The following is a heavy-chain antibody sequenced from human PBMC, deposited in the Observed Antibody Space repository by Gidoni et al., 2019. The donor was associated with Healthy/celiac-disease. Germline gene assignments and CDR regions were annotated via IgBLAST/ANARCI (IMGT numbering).Heavy chain of an antibody. Sequence: QVTLKESGPVLVKPTETLTLTCTVSGFSLSNARMGVSWIRQPPGKALEWLAHIFSNDEKSYSTSLKSRLTISKDTSKSQVVLTMTNMDPVDTATYYCARIRTDYYDSSGYRNVHGMDVWGQGTTVTVSS. CDR3: ARIRTDYYDSSGYRNVHGMDV. J-gene: IGHJ6*02. CDR1: GFSLSNARMG. CDR2: IFSNDEK. V-gene: IGHV2-26*01. D-gene: IGHD3-22*01.